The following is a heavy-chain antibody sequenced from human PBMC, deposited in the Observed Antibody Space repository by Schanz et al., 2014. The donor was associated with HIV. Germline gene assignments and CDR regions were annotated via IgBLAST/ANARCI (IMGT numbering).Heavy chain of an antibody. J-gene: IGHJ5*02. CDR2: IWYDGTNI. CDR1: GFTFRNFG. V-gene: IGHV3-33*01. D-gene: IGHD6-13*01. Sequence: QEQLVESGGGVVQLGKSLRLSCAASGFTFRNFGMHWVRQAPGKGLEWVAVIWYDGTNIDYADSVKGRFTVSRDNSKNMLYLQMNSLRAEDTAVYYCAREYYSRNWNWFDPWGQGTLVTVSS. CDR3: AREYYSRNWNWFDP.